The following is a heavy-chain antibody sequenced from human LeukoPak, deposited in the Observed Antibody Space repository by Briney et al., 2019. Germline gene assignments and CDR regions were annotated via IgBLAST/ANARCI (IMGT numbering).Heavy chain of an antibody. CDR1: GYTFTSYY. Sequence: ASVKVSCKASGYTFTSYYMHWVRQAPGQGREWMGIINPSGGSTSYAQKFQGRVTMTRDTSISTAYMELSRLRSDDTAVYYCAREGPIVGATHLVDYWGQGTLVTVSS. V-gene: IGHV1-46*01. CDR3: AREGPIVGATHLVDY. J-gene: IGHJ4*02. CDR2: INPSGGST. D-gene: IGHD1-26*01.